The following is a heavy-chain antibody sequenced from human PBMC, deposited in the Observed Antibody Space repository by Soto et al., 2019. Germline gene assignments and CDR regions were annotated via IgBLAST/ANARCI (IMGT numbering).Heavy chain of an antibody. V-gene: IGHV3-21*01. D-gene: IGHD2-15*01. Sequence: EVQLVESGGGLVKPGGSLRLSCAASGFTFSSYSMNWVRQAPGKGLEWVSSISSSSSYIYYADSVKGRFTISRDNAKNSLYLQMNSLRAEDTAVYYCARVADFDLVAATHWGQGTLVTVSS. CDR3: ARVADFDLVAATH. J-gene: IGHJ4*02. CDR1: GFTFSSYS. CDR2: ISSSSSYI.